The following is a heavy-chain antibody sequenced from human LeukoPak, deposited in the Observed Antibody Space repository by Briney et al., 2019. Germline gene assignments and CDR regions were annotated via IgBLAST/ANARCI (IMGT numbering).Heavy chain of an antibody. CDR3: ASGHSQQGDYYYYAMDV. CDR2: XYYSGSA. D-gene: IGHD1-1*01. J-gene: IGHJ6*02. V-gene: IGHV4-39*02. CDR1: GGSISSSSYY. Sequence: SETLSLTCTVSGGSISSSSYYWGWIRQPPGXXXXXXXXXYYSGSAYYNPPLKSQVTISVDTSKNHFSLRLSSVTAADTAVYYCASGHSQQGDYYYYAMDVWGQGTTVTVSS.